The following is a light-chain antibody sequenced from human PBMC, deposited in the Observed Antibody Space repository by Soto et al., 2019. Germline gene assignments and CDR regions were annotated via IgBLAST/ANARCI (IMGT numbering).Light chain of an antibody. CDR3: QQHNS. CDR1: QSISTW. CDR2: DAA. Sequence: DIQMTQSPSTLSASVGDRITITCRASQSISTWLAWYQQKPGKAPKLLIHDAASLQGGVPSRFSGSGSGTAFTLTISSLQPDDFATYYCQQHNSFGQGTKLEIK. V-gene: IGKV1-5*01. J-gene: IGKJ2*01.